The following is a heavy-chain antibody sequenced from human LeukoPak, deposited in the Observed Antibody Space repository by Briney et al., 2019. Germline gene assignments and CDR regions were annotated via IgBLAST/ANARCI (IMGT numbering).Heavy chain of an antibody. CDR1: GGSISSGWW. Sequence: SETLSLTCTVSGGSISSGWWWSWVRQPPGKGLEEIAEIHHSGSTHYNPSLKSRLSISVDKSKNQFSLKLTSMAAADTAVYFCARNGDYSMDYWGQGTLVTVSS. V-gene: IGHV4-4*02. CDR2: IHHSGST. CDR3: ARNGDYSMDY. J-gene: IGHJ4*02. D-gene: IGHD2-15*01.